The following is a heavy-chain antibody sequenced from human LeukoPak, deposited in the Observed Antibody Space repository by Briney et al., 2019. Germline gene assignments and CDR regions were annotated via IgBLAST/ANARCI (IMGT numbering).Heavy chain of an antibody. D-gene: IGHD3-10*01. CDR2: ISSSSSYI. V-gene: IGHV3-21*01. CDR3: ARDQGRLGRSGSYYN. Sequence: SGGSLRLSCAASGFTFSSYSMNWVRQAPGKGLEWVSSISSSSSYIYYADSVTGRFTISRDNAMNSLYLQMNSLRVEDTAVYYCARDQGRLGRSGSYYNWGQGTLVTVSS. J-gene: IGHJ4*02. CDR1: GFTFSSYS.